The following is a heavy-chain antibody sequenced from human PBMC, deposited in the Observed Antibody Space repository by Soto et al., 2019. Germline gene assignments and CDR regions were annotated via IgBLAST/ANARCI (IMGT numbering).Heavy chain of an antibody. Sequence: QITLKESGPTLVKPTQTLTLTCTFSGFSLSTPGVGVGWIRQPPGKALEWLALIYWDDDKRYSPSVESRLTITRDTSKNQVVLTMTNMDPVDTATYYCAYRLNYGSGTRWFDPWGQGNLVTVSS. J-gene: IGHJ5*02. CDR2: IYWDDDK. V-gene: IGHV2-5*02. D-gene: IGHD3-10*01. CDR3: AYRLNYGSGTRWFDP. CDR1: GFSLSTPGVG.